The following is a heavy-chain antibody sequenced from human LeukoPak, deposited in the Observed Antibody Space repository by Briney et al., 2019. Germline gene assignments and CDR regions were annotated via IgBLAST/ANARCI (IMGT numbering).Heavy chain of an antibody. V-gene: IGHV1-46*01. CDR2: INPSGGST. CDR3: ARDPSTYYDFWSGYSPGYFDY. Sequence: ASVKVSCKASGYTFTSYYMHWVRQAPGQGLEWMGIINPSGGSTSYAQKFQGRVTMTRDMSTSTVYMELSSLRSEDTAVYYCARDPSTYYDFWSGYSPGYFDYWGQGTLVTVSS. CDR1: GYTFTSYY. D-gene: IGHD3-3*01. J-gene: IGHJ4*02.